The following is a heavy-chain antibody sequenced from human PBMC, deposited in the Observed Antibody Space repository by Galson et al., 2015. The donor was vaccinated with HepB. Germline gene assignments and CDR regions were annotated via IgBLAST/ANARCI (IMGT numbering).Heavy chain of an antibody. V-gene: IGHV1-46*04. CDR2: INPSGGST. CDR1: GYTFTSYY. D-gene: IGHD5-24*01. J-gene: IGHJ3*02. CDR3: ARDRVEMATITRGRAFDI. Sequence: SVKVSCKASGYTFTSYYMHWVRQAPGQGLEWMGIINPSGGSTSYAQKLQGRVTMTRDTSTSTVYMELSSLRSEDTAVYYCARDRVEMATITRGRAFDIWGQGTMVTVSS.